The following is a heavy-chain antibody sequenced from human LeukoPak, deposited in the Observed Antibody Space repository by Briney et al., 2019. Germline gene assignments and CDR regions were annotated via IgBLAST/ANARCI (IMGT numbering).Heavy chain of an antibody. J-gene: IGHJ5*02. CDR1: GYTLVNHG. CDR2: INPNSGGT. D-gene: IGHD2-2*01. V-gene: IGHV1-2*02. Sequence: GASVKVSCKASGYTLVNHGITWVRQAPGQGLEWMGWINPNSGGTNYAQKFQGRVTMTRDTSISTAYMELSRLRSDDTAVYYCARDGCSSTSCQNNWFDPWGQGTLVTVSS. CDR3: ARDGCSSTSCQNNWFDP.